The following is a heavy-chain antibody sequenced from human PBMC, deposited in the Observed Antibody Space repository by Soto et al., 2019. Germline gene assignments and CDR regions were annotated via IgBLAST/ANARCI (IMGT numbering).Heavy chain of an antibody. D-gene: IGHD3-10*01. CDR2: IKHDGNEK. Sequence: EVHLDESGGGLVQPGGSLRLSCVASGFTFSDYWMSWVRQVPGRGPEWLANIKHDGNEKYYVDFVKGRFTISRGNAKNSIFLQMNSLRVEDTAVYYCARGTYHYGSGSPFDYWGQGTLVTVSS. CDR1: GFTFSDYW. V-gene: IGHV3-7*04. CDR3: ARGTYHYGSGSPFDY. J-gene: IGHJ4*02.